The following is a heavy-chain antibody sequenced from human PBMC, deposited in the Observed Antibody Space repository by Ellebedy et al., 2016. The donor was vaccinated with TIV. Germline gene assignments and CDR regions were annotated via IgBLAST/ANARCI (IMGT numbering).Heavy chain of an antibody. Sequence: PGGSLRPSCTASAFTVSSNYMNCVRQPPGKGLECVSVIYCGCNTYYADSVKGRFTISIGNSKNTVYLQMNSLRAEDRAVYYCAREVYRRTRYDCWGQGTLVTVSS. CDR1: AFTVSSNY. CDR3: AREVYRRTRYDC. V-gene: IGHV3-53*01. J-gene: IGHJ4*02. CDR2: IYCGCNT. D-gene: IGHD1-1*01.